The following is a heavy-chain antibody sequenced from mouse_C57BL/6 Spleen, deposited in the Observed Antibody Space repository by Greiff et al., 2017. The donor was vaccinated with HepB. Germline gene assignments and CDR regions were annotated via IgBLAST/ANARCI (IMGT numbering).Heavy chain of an antibody. J-gene: IGHJ3*01. Sequence: QVQLKQSGAELAKPWASVKLSCNASGYTFTSYCMHWVKQRPGQGLEWIGYINPSSGTTKYNQKFKDKANLTADKSNSTAYMKMSSLTYEDSAVYYCARAHTFTTGVAYWGQGTLVTVSA. CDR2: INPSSGTT. CDR3: ARAHTFTTGVAY. V-gene: IGHV1-7*01. D-gene: IGHD1-1*01. CDR1: GYTFTSYC.